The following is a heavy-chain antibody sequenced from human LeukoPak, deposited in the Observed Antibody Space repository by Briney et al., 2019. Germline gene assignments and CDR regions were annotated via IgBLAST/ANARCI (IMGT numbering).Heavy chain of an antibody. Sequence: GGSLRLSCAASGFTFSSYEMNWVRQAPGKGLEWVSYISSSGSTIYYADSVKGRFTISRDNAKNSLCLQMNSLRAEDTAVYYCARDRCSSTSCPKYYYYYYGMDVWGQGTTVTVSS. CDR1: GFTFSSYE. CDR2: ISSSGSTI. V-gene: IGHV3-48*03. D-gene: IGHD2-2*01. J-gene: IGHJ6*02. CDR3: ARDRCSSTSCPKYYYYYYGMDV.